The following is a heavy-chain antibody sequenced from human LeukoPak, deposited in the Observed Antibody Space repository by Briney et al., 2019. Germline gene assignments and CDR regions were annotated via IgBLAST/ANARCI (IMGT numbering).Heavy chain of an antibody. CDR2: ISSSSSTI. V-gene: IGHV3-48*02. Sequence: GGSLRLSCAASGFTFSSYSMNWVRQAPGKGLEWVSYISSSSSTIYYADSVKVRFTISRDNAKNSLYLQMNSLRDEDTAVYYCAREDPYSSGWSFDYWGQGTLVTVSS. CDR1: GFTFSSYS. J-gene: IGHJ4*02. D-gene: IGHD6-19*01. CDR3: AREDPYSSGWSFDY.